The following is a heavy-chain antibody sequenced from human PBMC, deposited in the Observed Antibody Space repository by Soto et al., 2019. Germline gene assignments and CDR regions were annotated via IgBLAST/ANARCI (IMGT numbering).Heavy chain of an antibody. Sequence: QVQLQESGPGLVKPSQTLSLTCTVSGGSISSGGYSWTWIRQLPGKGLEWIGYIFYSGSTYYNPSLKSRLTISVDTSTNQFSLKLSSVTAADTAVYYCARSNRVVEQQLPPIAYWGQGALVTVSS. V-gene: IGHV4-31*03. CDR3: ARSNRVVEQQLPPIAY. CDR2: IFYSGST. J-gene: IGHJ4*02. CDR1: GGSISSGGYS. D-gene: IGHD6-13*01.